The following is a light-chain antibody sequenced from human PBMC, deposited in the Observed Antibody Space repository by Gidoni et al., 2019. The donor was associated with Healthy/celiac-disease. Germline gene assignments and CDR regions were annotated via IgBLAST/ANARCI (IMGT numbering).Light chain of an antibody. J-gene: IGKJ5*01. CDR1: QSVSSSY. CDR2: GAS. Sequence: EIVLTQSPGTLSLSPGERATLSCRASQSVSSSYLAWYQQKPGQAPRLLIYGASSRATGIPDRFSGSGSGTDFTLTISRLEPEDFAVYYCQQYGNSLSITFXQXTRLXIK. V-gene: IGKV3-20*01. CDR3: QQYGNSLSIT.